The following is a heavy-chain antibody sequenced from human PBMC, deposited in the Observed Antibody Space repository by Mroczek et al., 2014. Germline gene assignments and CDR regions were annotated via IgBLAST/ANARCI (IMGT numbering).Heavy chain of an antibody. Sequence: QVQLQESGPGLVKPSQTLSLTCTVSGGSISSGGYYWSWIRQHPGKGLEWIGYIYYSGSTYYNPSLKSRVTISVDTSKNQFSLKLSSVTAADTAVYYCARGRLGEGFFGVGYYNRYFDYVGPGNPGPPSPQ. CDR1: GGSISSGGYY. J-gene: IGHJ4*02. CDR3: ARGRLGEGFFGVGYYNRYFDY. D-gene: IGHD3-3*01. CDR2: IYYSGST. V-gene: IGHV4-31*03.